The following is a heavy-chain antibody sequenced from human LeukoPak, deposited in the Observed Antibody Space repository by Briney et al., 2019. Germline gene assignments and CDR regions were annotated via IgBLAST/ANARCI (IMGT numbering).Heavy chain of an antibody. CDR2: IYISGST. CDR1: GDSINNGHSY. D-gene: IGHD2-8*02. Sequence: SETLSLTCTVSGDSINNGHSYWSWIRQPAGKGLEWIGRIYISGSTNYNPSLKSRVTISADTSKNQFSLKLSSVTAADTAVYYCARGYWFYFDYWGQGTLVTVSS. V-gene: IGHV4-61*02. CDR3: ARGYWFYFDY. J-gene: IGHJ4*02.